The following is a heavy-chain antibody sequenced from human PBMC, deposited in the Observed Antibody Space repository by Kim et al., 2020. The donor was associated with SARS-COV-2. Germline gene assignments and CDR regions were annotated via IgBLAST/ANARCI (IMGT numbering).Heavy chain of an antibody. CDR3: ARHEGTTVSNWFDP. CDR1: GGSISSYY. Sequence: SETLSLTCTVSGGSISSYYWSWIRQPPGKGLEWIGYIYYSGSTNYNPSLKSRVTISVDTSKNQFSLKLSSVTAADTAVYYCARHEGTTVSNWFDPWGQGTLVTVSS. V-gene: IGHV4-59*08. D-gene: IGHD4-17*01. J-gene: IGHJ5*02. CDR2: IYYSGST.